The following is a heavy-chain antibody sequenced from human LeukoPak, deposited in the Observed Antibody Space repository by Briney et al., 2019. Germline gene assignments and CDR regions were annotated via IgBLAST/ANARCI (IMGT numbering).Heavy chain of an antibody. CDR3: ASDPGVTGTTNNKYYYYYMDV. Sequence: SVTVSCKASGGTFSSYAISWVRQAPGQGLEWMGGIIPIFGTANYAQKFQGRVTITTDESTSTAYMELSSLGSEDTAVYYCASDPGVTGTTNNKYYYYYMDVWGKGTTVTVSS. J-gene: IGHJ6*03. D-gene: IGHD1-7*01. V-gene: IGHV1-69*05. CDR2: IIPIFGTA. CDR1: GGTFSSYA.